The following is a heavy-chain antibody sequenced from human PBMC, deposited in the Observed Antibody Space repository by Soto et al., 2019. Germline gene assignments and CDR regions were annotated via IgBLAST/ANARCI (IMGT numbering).Heavy chain of an antibody. D-gene: IGHD3-3*01. Sequence: EVQLVESGGGLVKPGGSLRLSCAASGFTFSNAWMSWVRQAPGKGLEWVGRIKSKTDGGTTDYSAPVKGRFTISRDDSKNPLYLQMNSLKTEDTAVYYCTTDSLVLRFLEWAFDPWGQGTLVTVSS. V-gene: IGHV3-15*01. CDR1: GFTFSNAW. J-gene: IGHJ5*02. CDR2: IKSKTDGGTT. CDR3: TTDSLVLRFLEWAFDP.